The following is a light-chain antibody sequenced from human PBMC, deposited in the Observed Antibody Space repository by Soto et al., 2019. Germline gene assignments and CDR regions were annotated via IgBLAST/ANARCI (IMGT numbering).Light chain of an antibody. CDR2: GAS. CDR1: QSVSSK. Sequence: IVMTQSPATLSVSPGERATLSCRASQSVSSKLAWYQQKPGQAPRLLIYGASTRATGIPARFSGSGSGTEFTLTISSLQSEDFAVYYCQQYNSWPLTFGQGTRLEIK. CDR3: QQYNSWPLT. V-gene: IGKV3-15*01. J-gene: IGKJ5*01.